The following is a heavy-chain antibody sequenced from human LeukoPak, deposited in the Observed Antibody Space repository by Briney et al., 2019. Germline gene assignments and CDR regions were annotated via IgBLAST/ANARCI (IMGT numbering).Heavy chain of an antibody. CDR1: GFTFSSYW. CDR3: TRAKFQLGHSFDS. Sequence: GGSLRLSCTASGFTFSSYWTNWVRQAPGKGLEWVANINQDGSEIYYVDSVKGRFTISRANAKNSLYMQMDSLRAEDTAVYCCTRAKFQLGHSFDSWGQGTLVTVSS. J-gene: IGHJ4*02. D-gene: IGHD2-2*01. CDR2: INQDGSEI. V-gene: IGHV3-7*01.